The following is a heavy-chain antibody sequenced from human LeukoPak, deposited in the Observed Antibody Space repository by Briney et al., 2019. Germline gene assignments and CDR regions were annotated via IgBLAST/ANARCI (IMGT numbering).Heavy chain of an antibody. V-gene: IGHV4-34*01. J-gene: IGHJ4*02. CDR3: ARGAVAGTLDY. CDR1: GGSFSGYY. CDR2: INHSGST. Sequence: SETLSLTCAVYGGSFSGYYWSWIRQPPGKGLEWIGEINHSGSTNYNPSLKSRVTISVDKSKNQFSLKLSSVTAADTAVYYCARGAVAGTLDYWGQGTLVTVSS. D-gene: IGHD6-19*01.